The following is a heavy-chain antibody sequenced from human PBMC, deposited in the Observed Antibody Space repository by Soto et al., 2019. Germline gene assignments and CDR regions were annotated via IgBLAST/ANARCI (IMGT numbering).Heavy chain of an antibody. Sequence: ASVKVSCKASGYTFTSYAMHWVRQAPGQRLEWMGWINAGNGNTKYSQKFQGRVTITRDTSASTAYMELSSLRSEDTAVYYCARDGIFSSSSWSGYYYYYGMDVWGQGTTVTVSS. CDR2: INAGNGNT. CDR3: ARDGIFSSSSWSGYYYYYGMDV. D-gene: IGHD6-6*01. V-gene: IGHV1-3*01. J-gene: IGHJ6*02. CDR1: GYTFTSYA.